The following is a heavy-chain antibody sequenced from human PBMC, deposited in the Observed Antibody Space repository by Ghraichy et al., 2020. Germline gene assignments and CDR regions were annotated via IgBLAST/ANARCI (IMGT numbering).Heavy chain of an antibody. J-gene: IGHJ6*02. CDR2: INHSGST. D-gene: IGHD3-3*01. CDR1: GGSFSGYY. V-gene: IGHV4-34*01. Sequence: SETLSLTCAVYGGSFSGYYWSWIRQPPGKGLEWIGEINHSGSTNYNPSLKSRVTISLDTSKNQFSLKLSSVTAADTAVYYCTRTYDFPVIYYGMDVWGQGNTVAVSS. CDR3: TRTYDFPVIYYGMDV.